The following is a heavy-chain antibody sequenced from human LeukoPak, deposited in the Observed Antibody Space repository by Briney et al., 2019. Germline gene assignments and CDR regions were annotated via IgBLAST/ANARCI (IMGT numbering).Heavy chain of an antibody. CDR2: ISYDGSNK. J-gene: IGHJ6*02. CDR3: ARPKVPAAIPRYGMDV. V-gene: IGHV3-30*03. D-gene: IGHD2-2*02. Sequence: GGSLRLSCAASEFTFSDSWMHWVRQAPGKGLEWVAVISYDGSNKYYADSVKGRFTISRDNSKNTLYLQMNSLRAEDTAVYYCARPKVPAAIPRYGMDVWGQGTTVTVSS. CDR1: EFTFSDSW.